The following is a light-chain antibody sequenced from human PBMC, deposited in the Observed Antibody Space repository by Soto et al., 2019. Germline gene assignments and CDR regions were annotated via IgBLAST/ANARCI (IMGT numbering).Light chain of an antibody. CDR1: SSDVGSYDY. J-gene: IGLJ3*02. CDR3: AAWDDSLSGWV. Sequence: QSALIQPPSVSGSPGQSVTISCTGTSSDVGSYDYVSWYQQHPGTVPKPMIYNVNTQPSGVPDRFSGSKSGTSASLAISGLRSEDEADYYCAAWDDSLSGWVFGGGTKLTVL. CDR2: NVN. V-gene: IGLV2-11*01.